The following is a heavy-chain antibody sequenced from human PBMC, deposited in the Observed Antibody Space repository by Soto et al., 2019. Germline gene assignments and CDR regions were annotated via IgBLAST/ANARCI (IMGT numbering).Heavy chain of an antibody. D-gene: IGHD2-8*01. V-gene: IGHV3-11*01. CDR1: GFSFRDYF. CDR2: IGPYGNSI. J-gene: IGHJ4*02. CDR3: ARADYTNGVT. Sequence: QMQLVESGGGLVKPGESLRVSCAASGFSFRDYFMSWIRQAPGKGLEWVSYIGPYGNSIYYADSVKGRFTISRDDAKNYLYQDNNNLRAEDPAVSYCARADYTNGVTGGQGPLVTVPS.